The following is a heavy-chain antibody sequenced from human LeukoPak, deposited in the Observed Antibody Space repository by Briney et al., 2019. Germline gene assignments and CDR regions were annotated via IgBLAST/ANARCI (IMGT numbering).Heavy chain of an antibody. CDR2: IHFSGST. CDR3: ARIGPSRRVDF. J-gene: IGHJ4*02. Sequence: SETLSLTCSVSGGSITNYYWSLIRQSPGKGLEWIGYIHFSGSTTYNPSLESRVTISVDTSKNQFSLKLSSVTAADTAVYYCARIGPSRRVDFWGQGTLVTVSS. V-gene: IGHV4-59*01. D-gene: IGHD3-16*01. CDR1: GGSITNYY.